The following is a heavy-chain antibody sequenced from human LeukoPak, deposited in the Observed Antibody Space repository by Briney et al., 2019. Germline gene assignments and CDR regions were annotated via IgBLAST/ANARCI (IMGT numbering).Heavy chain of an antibody. D-gene: IGHD4-11*01. V-gene: IGHV3-21*01. J-gene: IGHJ4*02. CDR1: GFTLISST. CDR3: TRGSFGNYDY. CDR2: INPDSAYI. Sequence: GGSLRLSRTASGFTLISSTMIWVRQPPGKGLEWVSSINPDSAYIYYADSVKGRLTISRDNARNSLYLQMNSLRADDTAVYYCTRGSFGNYDYWGQGNLVTVSS.